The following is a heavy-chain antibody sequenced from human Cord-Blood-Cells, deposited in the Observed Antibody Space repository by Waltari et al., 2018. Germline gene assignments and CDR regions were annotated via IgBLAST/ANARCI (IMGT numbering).Heavy chain of an antibody. J-gene: IGHJ3*02. CDR3: ARDSSSWYAFDI. V-gene: IGHV1-69*01. CDR1: GGTFSSYA. D-gene: IGHD6-13*01. CDR2: IIPIFGTA. Sequence: QVQLVQSGAEVKKPGSSVKASCKASGGTFSSYAITWARQAPGQGLEWMGGIIPIFGTANYAQKFQGRVTVTADESTSTAYMELSSLRSEDTAVYYCARDSSSWYAFDIWGQGTMVTVSS.